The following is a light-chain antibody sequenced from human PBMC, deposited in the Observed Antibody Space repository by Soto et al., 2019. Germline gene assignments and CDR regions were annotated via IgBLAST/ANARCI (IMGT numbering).Light chain of an antibody. V-gene: IGKV3-20*01. Sequence: ETVLTQSPGTLSLTPGERVTLSCRASQSVRSSYLAWYQQKPGQAPRLLIYGASGRATGIPDRFSGSGSGTDFTLTISRLEPEDFAVYYCQQYCNPPQTFGQGTKVEIK. CDR1: QSVRSSY. CDR3: QQYCNPPQT. CDR2: GAS. J-gene: IGKJ1*01.